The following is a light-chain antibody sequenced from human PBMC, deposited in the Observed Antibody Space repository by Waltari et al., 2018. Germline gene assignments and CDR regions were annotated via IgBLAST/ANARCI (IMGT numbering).Light chain of an antibody. CDR3: QVWDSSSDYRI. CDR1: SIGSKT. V-gene: IGLV3-21*04. Sequence: SYVLTPPPSVSVAPGETALITCTGDSIGSKTVHWYQLRPRQAPLLVMFYDGDRPSGIPERFSGSNTGNTATLSISTVEAGDEADYFCQVWDSSSDYRIFGGGTKLTVL. J-gene: IGLJ2*01. CDR2: YDG.